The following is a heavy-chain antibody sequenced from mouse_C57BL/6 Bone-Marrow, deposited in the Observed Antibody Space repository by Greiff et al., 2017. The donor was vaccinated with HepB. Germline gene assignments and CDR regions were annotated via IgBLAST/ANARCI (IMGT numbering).Heavy chain of an antibody. J-gene: IGHJ2*01. CDR1: GYTFTSYW. Sequence: QVHVKQPGAELVKPGASVKMSCKASGYTFTSYWITWVKQRPGQGLEWIGDIYPGSGSTNYNEKFKSKATLTVDTSSSTAYMQLSSLTSEDSAVYYCAGGATGITRLDYWGQGTTLTVSS. V-gene: IGHV1-55*01. CDR2: IYPGSGST. D-gene: IGHD1-1*01. CDR3: AGGATGITRLDY.